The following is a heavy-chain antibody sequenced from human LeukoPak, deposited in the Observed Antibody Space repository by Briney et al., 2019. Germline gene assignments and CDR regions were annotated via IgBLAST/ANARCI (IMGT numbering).Heavy chain of an antibody. Sequence: PGGSLRLSCAASGFTFSSYGMHWVRQAPGKGLEWVAFIRYDGSNKYYADPVKGRFTISRDNSKNTLYLQMNSLRAEDTAVYYCAKDLATTAPGGYFDYWGQGTLVTVSS. CDR1: GFTFSSYG. V-gene: IGHV3-30*02. D-gene: IGHD4-11*01. CDR2: IRYDGSNK. CDR3: AKDLATTAPGGYFDY. J-gene: IGHJ4*02.